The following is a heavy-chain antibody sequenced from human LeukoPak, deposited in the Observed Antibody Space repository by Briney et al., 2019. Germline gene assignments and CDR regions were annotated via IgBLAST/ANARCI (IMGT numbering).Heavy chain of an antibody. Sequence: PGGSLRLSCEGSGFTFRSHWMSWVRQAPGKGLEWVANIHQYGGEKYYVDSVRGRFSISRDNAKNSLYLEMNSLRAEDTAVYYCAREQYSSGWYYPHQHFDYWGQGTLVTVSS. V-gene: IGHV3-7*01. D-gene: IGHD6-19*01. J-gene: IGHJ4*02. CDR3: AREQYSSGWYYPHQHFDY. CDR1: GFTFRSHW. CDR2: IHQYGGEK.